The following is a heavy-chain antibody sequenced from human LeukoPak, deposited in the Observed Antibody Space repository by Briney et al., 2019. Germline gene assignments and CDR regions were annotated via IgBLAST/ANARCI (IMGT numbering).Heavy chain of an antibody. J-gene: IGHJ4*02. V-gene: IGHV4-39*07. CDR3: ARGSVVPAAPFNY. Sequence: SETLSLTCTVSGGSISSSSYYWGWIRQPPGKGLEWIGSIYYSGSTYYNPSLKSRVTISVDTSKNQFSLKLSSVTAADTAVYYCARGSVVPAAPFNYWGQGTLVTVSS. CDR1: GGSISSSSYY. CDR2: IYYSGST. D-gene: IGHD2-2*01.